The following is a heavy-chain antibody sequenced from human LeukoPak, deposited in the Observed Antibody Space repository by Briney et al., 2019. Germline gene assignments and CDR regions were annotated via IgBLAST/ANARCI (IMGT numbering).Heavy chain of an antibody. D-gene: IGHD1-26*01. CDR2: IYHSGST. CDR3: ASPDAYDKWGAFDI. Sequence: SETLSLTCIVSGGSISGFHWTWIRQPPGTGLEWIGFIYHSGSTNYNPSLKSRVTISLDTSKNQFSLNLTSVTAADTAVYYCASPDAYDKWGAFDIWGQGTMVTVSS. J-gene: IGHJ3*02. CDR1: GGSISGFH. V-gene: IGHV4-59*08.